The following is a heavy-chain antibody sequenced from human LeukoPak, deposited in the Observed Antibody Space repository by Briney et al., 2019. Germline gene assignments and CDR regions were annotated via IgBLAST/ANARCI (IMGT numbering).Heavy chain of an antibody. CDR2: IYYSGST. J-gene: IGHJ4*02. D-gene: IGHD6-13*01. CDR3: ARGSVSSWFHLYY. Sequence: SETLSLTCTVSGGSISSYYRSWIRQPPGKGLEWIGYIYYSGSTNYNPSLKSRVTISVDTSKNQFSLKLSSVTAADTAVYYCARGSVSSWFHLYYWGQGTLVTVSS. CDR1: GGSISSYY. V-gene: IGHV4-59*01.